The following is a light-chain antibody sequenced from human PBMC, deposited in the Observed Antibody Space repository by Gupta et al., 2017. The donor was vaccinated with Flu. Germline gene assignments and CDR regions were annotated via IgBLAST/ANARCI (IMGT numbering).Light chain of an antibody. CDR2: GAS. V-gene: IGKV3-20*01. J-gene: IGKJ2*02. Sequence: ESATLSCRASQSVSGSYLAWYQHKPGQAPRLLIYGASSRATGVPDRFSGSGSGTDFTLTISRLEPDDFAVYYCQRYGSSPGTFGQGTKLEIK. CDR3: QRYGSSPGT. CDR1: QSVSGSY.